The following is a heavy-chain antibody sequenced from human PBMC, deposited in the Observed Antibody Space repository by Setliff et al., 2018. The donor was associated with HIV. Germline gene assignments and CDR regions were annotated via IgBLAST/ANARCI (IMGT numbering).Heavy chain of an antibody. Sequence: PGGSLRLSCAASGFIFSTFPMHWVRQAPGKGLEWVAVMSGDANSQYYIDSVKGRFTISRDNSKNTLYLQMNSLRDEDTAVYYCAKDVGGGSGHYPLYMDVWGKGTTVTVSS. CDR3: AKDVGGGSGHYPLYMDV. CDR1: GFIFSTFP. V-gene: IGHV3-30*10. CDR2: MSGDANSQ. J-gene: IGHJ6*03. D-gene: IGHD3-3*01.